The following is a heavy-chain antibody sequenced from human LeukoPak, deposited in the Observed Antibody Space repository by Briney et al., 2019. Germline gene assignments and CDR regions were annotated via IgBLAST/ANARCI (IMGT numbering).Heavy chain of an antibody. J-gene: IGHJ4*02. Sequence: GGSLRLSCAASGFTFSSYDMHWVRQATGKGLEWVSTIGTAGDTYYPGSVKGRFTISRENAKNSLYLQMNILKAGDTAVYYCARGGPGYYLDYWGQGTLVTVSP. V-gene: IGHV3-13*01. CDR1: GFTFSSYD. CDR2: IGTAGDT. CDR3: ARGGPGYYLDY.